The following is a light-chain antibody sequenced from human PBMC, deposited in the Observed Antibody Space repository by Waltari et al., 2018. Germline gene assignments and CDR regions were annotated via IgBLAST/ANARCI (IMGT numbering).Light chain of an antibody. CDR3: QSYDSSLSNSV. CDR1: SSNIGAGSD. J-gene: IGLJ2*01. Sequence: QSGRTQPPSVSGAPGQRGTISCTGSSSNIGAGSDVHWYQLLPGTAPKLLIYGNTKRPSGVPDRSSGSKSGTSASLAITGLQTEDEADYYCQSYDSSLSNSVFGGGTKLTVL. CDR2: GNT. V-gene: IGLV1-40*01.